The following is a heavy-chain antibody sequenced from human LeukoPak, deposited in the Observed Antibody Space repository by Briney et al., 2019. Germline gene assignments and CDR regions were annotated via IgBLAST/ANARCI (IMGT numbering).Heavy chain of an antibody. CDR1: GYTFTSYA. V-gene: IGHV1-69*04. CDR3: ARGEQWLVPTDY. D-gene: IGHD6-19*01. J-gene: IGHJ4*02. Sequence: ASVKVSCKASGYTFTSYAMNWVRQAPGQGLEWMGRIIPILGVANYAQKFQGRVTITADKSTSTAYMELSSLRSEDTAVYYCARGEQWLVPTDYWGQGTLVTVSS. CDR2: IIPILGVA.